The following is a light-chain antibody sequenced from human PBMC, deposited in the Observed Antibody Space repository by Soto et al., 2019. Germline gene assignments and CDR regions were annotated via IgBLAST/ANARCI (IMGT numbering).Light chain of an antibody. CDR3: SSYTSSSTLVV. CDR1: SSDVGGYNY. Sequence: QSALTQPASVSGSPGQSITISCTGTSSDVGGYNYVSWCQQHPGKAPKLMIYDVSNRPSGVSNRVSGSKSGNTASLTISGLQAEDEADYYCSSYTSSSTLVVFGTGTKLTVL. CDR2: DVS. V-gene: IGLV2-14*01. J-gene: IGLJ1*01.